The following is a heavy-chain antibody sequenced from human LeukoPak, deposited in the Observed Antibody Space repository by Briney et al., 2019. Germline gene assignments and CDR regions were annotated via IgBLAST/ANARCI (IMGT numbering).Heavy chain of an antibody. V-gene: IGHV3-74*01. CDR2: ISTDGYTT. CDR3: AKDMRFDWTPYYFDY. CDR1: GLAFSAYK. Sequence: GGSLRLSCAASGLAFSAYKMHWVRQAPRKGLVWVSRISTDGYTTDYADFVQGRFTASRDNTKNTLYLQMNSLRAEDTAVYYCAKDMRFDWTPYYFDYWGQGTLVTVSS. J-gene: IGHJ4*02. D-gene: IGHD3-9*01.